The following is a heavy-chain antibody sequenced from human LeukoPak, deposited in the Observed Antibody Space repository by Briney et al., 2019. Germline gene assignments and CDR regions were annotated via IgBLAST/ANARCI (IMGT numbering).Heavy chain of an antibody. CDR2: ISVSGGST. Sequence: GSLRLSCAASGFTFTTYAMSWVRQAPGKGLEWVPSISVSGGSTYYAHSVKGRFTISRDNSNHTLYLQMNSLRAEDTAIYYCAPTGRFYKYWGQGTLVTVSS. J-gene: IGHJ4*02. CDR1: GFTFTTYA. CDR3: APTGRFYKY. V-gene: IGHV3-23*01. D-gene: IGHD3-10*01.